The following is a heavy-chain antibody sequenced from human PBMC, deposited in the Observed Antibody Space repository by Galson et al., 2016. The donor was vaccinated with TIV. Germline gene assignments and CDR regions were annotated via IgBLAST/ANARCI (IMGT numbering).Heavy chain of an antibody. Sequence: SVKVSCKASGGTFSFYAITWVRQAPGQGLEWMGGINPIFRTPNYAQKFQGRVTMTADDSTRTAYMELSSLGSEHTAVYYCARETCSGGTCYSRIGAFDIWGQGTMVTVSS. J-gene: IGHJ3*02. CDR3: ARETCSGGTCYSRIGAFDI. CDR1: GGTFSFYA. CDR2: INPIFRTP. D-gene: IGHD2-15*01. V-gene: IGHV1-69*13.